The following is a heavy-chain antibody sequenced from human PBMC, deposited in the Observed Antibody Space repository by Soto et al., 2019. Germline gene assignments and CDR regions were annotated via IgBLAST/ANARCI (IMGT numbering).Heavy chain of an antibody. J-gene: IGHJ4*02. Sequence: SETLSLTCTVSGGSISSGGYYWSWIRQHPGKGLEWIGYIYYSGSTYYNPSLKSRVTISVDTSKNQFSLKLSSVTAADTAVYYCARTWAVAAFFDYWGQGTLVTSPQ. CDR2: IYYSGST. CDR1: GGSISSGGYY. D-gene: IGHD6-19*01. V-gene: IGHV4-31*03. CDR3: ARTWAVAAFFDY.